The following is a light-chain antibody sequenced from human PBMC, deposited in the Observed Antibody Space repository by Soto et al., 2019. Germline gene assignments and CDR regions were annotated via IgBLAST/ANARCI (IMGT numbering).Light chain of an antibody. CDR1: TGAVTSGHY. Sequence: QTVVTQEPSLTVSPGGTVTLTCGSSTGAVTSGHYPYWFQQKPGQAPRTLIYDTNNKHSWTPARFAGSLIGGKAALTLSGAQPEDEAEYYCLLAYGGVGEVFGGGTKLTVL. CDR3: LLAYGGVGEV. CDR2: DTN. J-gene: IGLJ3*02. V-gene: IGLV7-46*01.